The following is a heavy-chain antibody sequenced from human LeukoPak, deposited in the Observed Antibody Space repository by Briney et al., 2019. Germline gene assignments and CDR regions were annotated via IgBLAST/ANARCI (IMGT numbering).Heavy chain of an antibody. J-gene: IGHJ4*02. CDR1: GFTFSSYS. Sequence: PGGSLRLSCAASGFTFSSYSMNWVRQAPGKGLEWVSSISTSSSYIYYADSVKGRFTISRDSAKNSLYLQMNSLRAEDTAVYYCARGYYYDSSGYYTPLHSIDYWGQGTLVTVSS. D-gene: IGHD3-22*01. CDR3: ARGYYYDSSGYYTPLHSIDY. CDR2: ISTSSSYI. V-gene: IGHV3-21*01.